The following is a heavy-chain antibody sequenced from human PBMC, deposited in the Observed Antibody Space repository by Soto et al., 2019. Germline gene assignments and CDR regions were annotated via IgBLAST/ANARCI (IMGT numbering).Heavy chain of an antibody. V-gene: IGHV3-30-3*01. CDR1: GFTFSSYS. CDR2: ISYDGSNK. D-gene: IGHD6-13*01. Sequence: SLRLSCAASGFTFSSYSMHWVRQAPGKGLEWVAVISYDGSNKYYADSVKGRFTISRDNSKNTLYLQMNSLRAEDTAVYYCARGPWYSSSWYRNYYYYGMDVWGQGTTVTVSS. J-gene: IGHJ6*02. CDR3: ARGPWYSSSWYRNYYYYGMDV.